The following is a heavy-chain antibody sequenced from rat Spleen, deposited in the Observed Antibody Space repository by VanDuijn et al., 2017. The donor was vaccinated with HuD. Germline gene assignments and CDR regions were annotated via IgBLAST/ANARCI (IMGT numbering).Heavy chain of an antibody. CDR3: ARSDSSYIYYVMDA. CDR2: INSAGST. D-gene: IGHD1-2*01. CDR1: GYSITSSYR. J-gene: IGHJ4*01. V-gene: IGHV3-3*01. Sequence: EVQLQESGPGLVKPSQSLSLTCSVTGYSITSSYRWNWIRKFPGNKLEWMGYINSAGSTNYNPSLKSRISITRDTSKNQFFLQVNSVTTADTATYYCARSDSSYIYYVMDAWGQGASVTVSS.